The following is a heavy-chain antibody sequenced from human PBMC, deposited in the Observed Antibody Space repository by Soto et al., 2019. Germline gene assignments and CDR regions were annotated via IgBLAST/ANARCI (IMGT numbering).Heavy chain of an antibody. J-gene: IGHJ4*02. CDR3: ARFRILPARRYFDY. CDR2: IYYSGST. CDR1: GGSISSSSYY. D-gene: IGHD2-2*01. Sequence: PSETLSLTCTVSGGSISSSSYYWGWIRQPPGKGLEWIGSIYYSGSTYYNPSLKSRVTISVDTSKNQFSLKLSSVTAADTAVYYCARFRILPARRYFDYWGQGTLVTVSS. V-gene: IGHV4-39*01.